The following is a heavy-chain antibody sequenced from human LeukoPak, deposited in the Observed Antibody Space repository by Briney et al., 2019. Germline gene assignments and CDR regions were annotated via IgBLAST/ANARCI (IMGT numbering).Heavy chain of an antibody. CDR2: IKEDGSEK. V-gene: IGHV3-7*01. D-gene: IGHD3-3*01. J-gene: IGHJ6*03. CDR1: GFTFSSYW. CDR3: ERDWEEDYDFWRDLSGIDYYYYYYMDV. Sequence: GGSLRLSCAASGFTFSSYWMSWVRQAPGKGLEWVANIKEDGSEKYYVDCVEGRFTISTDKANNSLYLQMNSLRAEDTAVYYCERDWEEDYDFWRDLSGIDYYYYYYMDVWGKGTTVTVSS.